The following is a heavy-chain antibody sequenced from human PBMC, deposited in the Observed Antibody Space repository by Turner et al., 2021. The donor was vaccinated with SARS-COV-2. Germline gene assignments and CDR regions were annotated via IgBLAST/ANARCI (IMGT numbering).Heavy chain of an antibody. CDR1: GFSFSSYA. J-gene: IGHJ4*02. D-gene: IGHD5-12*01. CDR3: AKGPDIVATIWGTLFSGTFDY. Sequence: EVQLLESGGGLVQPGGSLRLSCAASGFSFSSYAMSWVRQAPGKGLEWVSAISGSGGSTSYADSVKGRFTISRDNSKNTLYLQMNSLRAEDTAVYYCAKGPDIVATIWGTLFSGTFDYWGQGTLVTVSS. V-gene: IGHV3-23*01. CDR2: ISGSGGST.